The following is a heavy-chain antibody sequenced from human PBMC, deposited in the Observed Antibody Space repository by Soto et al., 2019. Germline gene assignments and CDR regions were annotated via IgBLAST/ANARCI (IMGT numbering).Heavy chain of an antibody. CDR1: GGSISSYY. D-gene: IGHD2-15*01. V-gene: IGHV4-59*01. J-gene: IGHJ5*02. CDR2: IYYSGST. CDR3: ARERTGYCSGGSCSRSLYNWFDP. Sequence: SETLSLTCTVSGGSISSYYWSWIRQPPGKGLEWIGYIYYSGSTSYNPSLKSRVTISVDTSKNQFSLKLSSVTAADTAVYYCARERTGYCSGGSCSRSLYNWFDPWGQGTLVTVSS.